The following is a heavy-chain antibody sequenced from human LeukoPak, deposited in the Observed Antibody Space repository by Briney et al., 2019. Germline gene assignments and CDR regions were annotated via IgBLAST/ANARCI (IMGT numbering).Heavy chain of an antibody. CDR1: GFTFSSYG. J-gene: IGHJ4*02. Sequence: TGGSLRLSCAASGFTFSSYGMHWVRQAPGKGLEWVAVISYDGSNKYYADSVKGRFTISRDNSKNTLYLQMNSLRAEDTAVYYCAKDGFGYCSSTSCYLRVRPPGYWGQGTLVTVSS. CDR3: AKDGFGYCSSTSCYLRVRPPGY. D-gene: IGHD2-2*03. V-gene: IGHV3-30*18. CDR2: ISYDGSNK.